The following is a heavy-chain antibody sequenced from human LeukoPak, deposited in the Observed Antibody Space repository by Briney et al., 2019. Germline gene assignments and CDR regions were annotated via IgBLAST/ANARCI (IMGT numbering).Heavy chain of an antibody. CDR2: ISSSSSYI. CDR1: GFTFSSYS. CDR3: AKDIGEGSWYGGAFDP. J-gene: IGHJ5*02. D-gene: IGHD6-13*01. Sequence: GGSLRLSCAASGFTFSSYSMNWVRQAPGKGLEWVSSISSSSSYIYYADSVKGRFTISRDNSKNSLYLQMNSLRTEDTALYYCAKDIGEGSWYGGAFDPWGQGTLVTVSS. V-gene: IGHV3-21*04.